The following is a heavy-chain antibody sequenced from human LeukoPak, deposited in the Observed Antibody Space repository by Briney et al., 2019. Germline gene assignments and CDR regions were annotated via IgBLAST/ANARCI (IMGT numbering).Heavy chain of an antibody. CDR1: GGSISSYY. V-gene: IGHV4-59*12. Sequence: PSETLSLTCTVSGGSISSYYWSWIRQPPGKGLEWIGYIYYSGSTYYNPSLKSRVTISVDTSKNQFSLKLSSVTAADTAVYYCARDQGGNVFDYWGQGTLVTVSS. CDR3: ARDQGGNVFDY. CDR2: IYYSGST. D-gene: IGHD4-23*01. J-gene: IGHJ4*02.